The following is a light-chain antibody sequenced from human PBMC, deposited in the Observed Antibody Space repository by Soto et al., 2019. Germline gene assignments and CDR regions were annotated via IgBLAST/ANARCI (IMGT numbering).Light chain of an antibody. CDR1: TGAVTSGHY. CDR3: SLSYTGAPRV. Sequence: QAVVTQEPSLTVSPGGTVTLTCGSSTGAVTSGHYPYWFQQKPGQAPRTLIYDTSNKHSWTPARFSGSLLGGNAALTLSGAQPEDEAEYYCSLSYTGAPRVFGGGTKLTVL. V-gene: IGLV7-46*01. J-gene: IGLJ2*01. CDR2: DTS.